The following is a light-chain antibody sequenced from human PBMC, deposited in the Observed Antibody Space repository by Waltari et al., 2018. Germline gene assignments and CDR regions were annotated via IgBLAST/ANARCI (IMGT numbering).Light chain of an antibody. J-gene: IGLJ1*01. Sequence: QSALTQPASVSGSLGQSLTISCSETADNVDILYLVSWYQRHPGRAPRLLIYDTTQRPSGISDRFSGSKSGKTASLTISGLQAEDEADYYCCSFAGYGIYVFGSGTHVTVL. CDR3: CSFAGYGIYV. CDR1: ADNVDILYL. V-gene: IGLV2-23*01. CDR2: DTT.